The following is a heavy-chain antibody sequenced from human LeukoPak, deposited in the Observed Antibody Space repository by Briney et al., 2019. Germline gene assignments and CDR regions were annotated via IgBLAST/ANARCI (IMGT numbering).Heavy chain of an antibody. D-gene: IGHD6-19*01. Sequence: PGGSLRLSCAASGFTFSDYYMSWIRQAPGKGLEWVSYISSSGSTIYYADSVKGRFTISRDNAKNSLYLQMNSLRAEDTAVYYCARDLSVAGGLKAYYYGMDVWGQGTTVTVSS. CDR2: ISSSGSTI. CDR3: ARDLSVAGGLKAYYYGMDV. CDR1: GFTFSDYY. J-gene: IGHJ6*02. V-gene: IGHV3-11*01.